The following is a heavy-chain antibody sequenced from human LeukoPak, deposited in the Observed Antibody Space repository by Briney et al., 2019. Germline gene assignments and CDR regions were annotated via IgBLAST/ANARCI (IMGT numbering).Heavy chain of an antibody. CDR2: IYYSEST. Sequence: PSETLSLTCTVSGGSISSSGYYWGWIRQPPGKGLEWIGSIYYSESTYYNPSLKSRVTMSVDTSKYQISLKVSSVTAADTAVYYCARHRAGAGKYFDYWGREPWSPSPQ. V-gene: IGHV4-39*01. CDR1: GGSISSSGYY. D-gene: IGHD1-26*01. CDR3: ARHRAGAGKYFDY. J-gene: IGHJ4*02.